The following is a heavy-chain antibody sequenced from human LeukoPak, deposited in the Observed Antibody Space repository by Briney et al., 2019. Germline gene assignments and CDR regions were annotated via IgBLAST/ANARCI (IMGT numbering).Heavy chain of an antibody. Sequence: GGSLRLSCAASGFTFSIYWMHWVRQVPGKGLEWVSAISGSGGSTYYADSVKGRFTISRDNSKNTLYLQMNSLRAEDTAVYYCARDISDSSSWYDMDVWGQGTTVTVSS. J-gene: IGHJ6*02. CDR2: ISGSGGST. V-gene: IGHV3-23*01. CDR3: ARDISDSSSWYDMDV. D-gene: IGHD6-13*01. CDR1: GFTFSIYW.